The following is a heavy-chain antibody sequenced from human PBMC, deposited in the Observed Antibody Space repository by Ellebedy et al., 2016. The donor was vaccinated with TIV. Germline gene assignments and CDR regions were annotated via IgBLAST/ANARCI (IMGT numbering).Heavy chain of an antibody. CDR1: GYSFTSHW. CDR3: ARMPVVAATPYNYYYGMDV. J-gene: IGHJ6*02. Sequence: GESLKISXKGSGYSFTSHWIAWVRQMPGNGLEWMGIIYPGYSDTRYSPSFPGQVTISVDKSISTAYLQWSSLKASDTAMYYCARMPVVAATPYNYYYGMDVWGQGTTVTVSS. V-gene: IGHV5-51*01. D-gene: IGHD2-15*01. CDR2: IYPGYSDT.